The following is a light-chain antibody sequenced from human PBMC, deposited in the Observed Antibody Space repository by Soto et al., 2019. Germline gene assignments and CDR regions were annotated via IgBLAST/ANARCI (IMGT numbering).Light chain of an antibody. Sequence: DIQMTQSPSTLSASVGDRVTITCRASQDVSTWLAWYQQKPGKAPKLLIIDASSLESGVPSRFSGSGSGTQFSLTISSPHPDDFATYYCQQYKSSRFTFGPGTNVDIK. CDR1: QDVSTW. V-gene: IGKV1-5*01. CDR2: DAS. J-gene: IGKJ3*01. CDR3: QQYKSSRFT.